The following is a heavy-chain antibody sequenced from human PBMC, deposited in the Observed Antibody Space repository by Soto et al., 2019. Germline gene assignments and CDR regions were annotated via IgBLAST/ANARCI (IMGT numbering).Heavy chain of an antibody. Sequence: QVQLQESGPGLVKPSQTLSLTCTVSGGSISSGDYYWSWIRQHPGKGLEWIGYIYYSGSTYYNPSLNSRVTISVDTSKNQFSLQLSSVTAADTAVYYCARWWSGSRQGFDPWGQGTLVTVSS. J-gene: IGHJ5*02. D-gene: IGHD3-3*01. CDR2: IYYSGST. CDR3: ARWWSGSRQGFDP. CDR1: GGSISSGDYY. V-gene: IGHV4-31*03.